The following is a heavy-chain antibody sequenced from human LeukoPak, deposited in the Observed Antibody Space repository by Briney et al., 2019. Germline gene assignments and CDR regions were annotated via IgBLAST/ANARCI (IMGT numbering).Heavy chain of an antibody. CDR2: ISSSGSTI. CDR1: GFPFSDYY. CDR3: ARGYCSSTSCYYPIDY. D-gene: IGHD2-2*01. J-gene: IGHJ4*02. Sequence: PGGSLRLSCAASGFPFSDYYMSWIRQAPGKGLEWVSYISSSGSTIYYADSVKGRFTISRDNAKNSLYLQMNSLRAEDTAVYYCARGYCSSTSCYYPIDYWGQGTLVTVSS. V-gene: IGHV3-11*01.